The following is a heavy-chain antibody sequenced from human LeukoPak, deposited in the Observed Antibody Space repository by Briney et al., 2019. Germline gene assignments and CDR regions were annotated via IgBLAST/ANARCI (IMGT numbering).Heavy chain of an antibody. CDR2: INPSGGST. J-gene: IGHJ4*02. Sequence: ASVKVSCKASGYTFTSYYMHWVRQAPGQGLEWMGIINPSGGSTSYAQKFQGRVTMTRDTSTNTVYMELSSLRSEDTAVYFCARATLSDYYFNYWGQETLVTVSS. CDR3: ARATLSDYYFNY. V-gene: IGHV1-46*01. CDR1: GYTFTSYY.